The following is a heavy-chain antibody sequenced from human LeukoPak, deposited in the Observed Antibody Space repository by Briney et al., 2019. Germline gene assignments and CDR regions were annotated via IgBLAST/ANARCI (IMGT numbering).Heavy chain of an antibody. J-gene: IGHJ4*02. Sequence: GGSLRLSCAASGFTFSGSAMHWVRQASGKGLEWVGRIRSKANSYATVYAASVKGRFTISRDDSKNTAYLQMNSLKTEDTAVYYCARDPDQSSGWLDWGQGTLVTVSS. CDR1: GFTFSGSA. CDR3: ARDPDQSSGWLD. V-gene: IGHV3-73*01. CDR2: IRSKANSYAT. D-gene: IGHD6-19*01.